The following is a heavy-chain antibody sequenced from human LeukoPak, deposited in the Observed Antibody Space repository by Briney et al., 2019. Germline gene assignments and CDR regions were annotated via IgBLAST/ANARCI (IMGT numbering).Heavy chain of an antibody. J-gene: IGHJ6*02. Sequence: GASVKVSCEASGYTFNSYGISGVRQAPGQGLERRGDITPYRSDTEYAQKIQRGVRMTTDTSPRTPYRELRRLRSDDTHVYNCARQVLIVGGRYGMDVWVQGRTVTVSS. V-gene: IGHV1-18*01. CDR1: GYTFNSYG. CDR2: ITPYRSDT. CDR3: ARQVLIVGGRYGMDV. D-gene: IGHD3-22*01.